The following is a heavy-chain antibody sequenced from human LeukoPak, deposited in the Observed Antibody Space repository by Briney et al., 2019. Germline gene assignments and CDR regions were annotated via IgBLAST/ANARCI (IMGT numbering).Heavy chain of an antibody. Sequence: SETLSLTCTVSGGSISSYYWSWIRQPPGKGLELIGYIYYSGSTNYNPSLKSRVTISVDTSKNQFSLKLSSVTAADTAVYYCGREGSYGYAFDYSGQGTLVTVSS. CDR3: GREGSYGYAFDY. J-gene: IGHJ4*02. V-gene: IGHV4-59*01. CDR1: GGSISSYY. D-gene: IGHD5-18*01. CDR2: IYYSGST.